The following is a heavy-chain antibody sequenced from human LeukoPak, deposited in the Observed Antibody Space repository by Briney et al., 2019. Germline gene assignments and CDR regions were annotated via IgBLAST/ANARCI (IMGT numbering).Heavy chain of an antibody. D-gene: IGHD3-3*01. CDR3: AKAKAYDFWSGSTFDY. CDR2: ISGSGGSP. Sequence: GGSLRLSCAASGFTFSTYAMNWVRQAPGKGLEWVSAISGSGGSPYYADSVKGRFTISRDNSKKTLYLQMNSLRDEDTAVYYCAKAKAYDFWSGSTFDYWGQGTLVTVSS. CDR1: GFTFSTYA. J-gene: IGHJ4*02. V-gene: IGHV3-23*01.